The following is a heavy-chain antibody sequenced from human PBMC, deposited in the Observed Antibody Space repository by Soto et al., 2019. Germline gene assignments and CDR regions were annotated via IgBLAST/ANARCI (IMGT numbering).Heavy chain of an antibody. Sequence: PSETLSLSCTVSGGSISSYYWSWIRQPPGKGLEWIGYIYYSGSTNYNPSLKSRVTISVDTSKNQFSLKLSSVTAADTAVYYCAREWGRYSREGWFDPWGQRTLVTVSS. CDR2: IYYSGST. CDR3: AREWGRYSREGWFDP. V-gene: IGHV4-59*01. J-gene: IGHJ5*02. D-gene: IGHD6-13*01. CDR1: GGSISSYY.